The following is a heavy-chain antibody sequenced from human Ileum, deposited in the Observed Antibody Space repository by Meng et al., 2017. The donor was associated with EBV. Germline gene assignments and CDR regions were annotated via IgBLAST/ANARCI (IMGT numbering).Heavy chain of an antibody. Sequence: LQDAGPGLVMPPETLSLALTVSGGFVGTASYLWTWSRRPPGKGLEWIGNIYYLGNTNYNPSLKSRLTISVDTSKNQFYLRLSPVTAADTAMYYCARDPNPGYCSGGGCFDLGQGTLVTVSS. J-gene: IGHJ4*02. CDR2: IYYLGNT. CDR1: GGFVGTASYL. V-gene: IGHV4-61*01. CDR3: ARDPNPGYCSGGGCFD. D-gene: IGHD2-15*01.